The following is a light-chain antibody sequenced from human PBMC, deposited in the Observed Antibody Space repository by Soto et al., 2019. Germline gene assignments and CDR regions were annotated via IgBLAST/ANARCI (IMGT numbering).Light chain of an antibody. Sequence: DIVMTQSPDSLAVSLGERATINCKSSQSVFYSSNNKNDLAWYQQKPGQPPKLLIYWASTRESGVPDRFSGSGSGTVFTLTLSSLQAEDVAFYYWQQYYSTLPLTFGGGTQVEIK. CDR1: QSVFYSSNNKND. CDR3: QQYYSTLPLT. CDR2: WAS. J-gene: IGKJ4*01. V-gene: IGKV4-1*01.